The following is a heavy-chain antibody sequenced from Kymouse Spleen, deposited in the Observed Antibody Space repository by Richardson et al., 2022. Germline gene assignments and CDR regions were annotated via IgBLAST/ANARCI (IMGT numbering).Heavy chain of an antibody. J-gene: IGHJ6*02. CDR3: TTGGAVAGSYYYYYGMDV. CDR1: GFTFSNAW. D-gene: IGHD6-19*01. Sequence: EVQLVESGGGLVKPGGSLRLSCAASGFTFSNAWMSWVRQAPGKGLEWVGRIKSKTDGGTTDYAAPVKGRFTISRDDSKNTLYLQMNSLKTEDTAVYYCTTGGAVAGSYYYYYGMDVWGQGTTVTVSS. CDR2: IKSKTDGGTT. V-gene: IGHV3-15*01.